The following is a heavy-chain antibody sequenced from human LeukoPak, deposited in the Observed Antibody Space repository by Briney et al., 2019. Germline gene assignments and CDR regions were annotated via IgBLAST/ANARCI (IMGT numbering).Heavy chain of an antibody. CDR1: GGSFSGYY. CDR2: INHSGST. J-gene: IGHJ5*02. D-gene: IGHD5-18*01. CDR3: ARGMDVDTAMPNSNWFDP. V-gene: IGHV4-34*01. Sequence: SETLSLTCAVYGGSFSGYYWSWIRQPPGKGLEWIGEINHSGSTNYNPSLKSRVTISVDTSKNQFSLKLSSVTAADTAVYYCARGMDVDTAMPNSNWFDPWGQGTLVTVSS.